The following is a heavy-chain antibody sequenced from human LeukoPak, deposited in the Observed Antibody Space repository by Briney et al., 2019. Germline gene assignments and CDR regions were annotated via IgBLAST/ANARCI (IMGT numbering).Heavy chain of an antibody. CDR1: GFIYICYV. V-gene: IGHV3-23*01. CDR2: ISRRGCYT. J-gene: IGHJ6*03. D-gene: IGHD5-12*01. CDR3: AKGSGYEAQYYYYYMDV. Sequence: GWALRLSFACCGFIYICYVMSWLGQAPGKGLEGVSTISRRGCYTYYADSVKARFTISRDNSKNTLYLHVNSLRPEDTAVYYCAKGSGYEAQYYYYYMDVWGKGTTVTISS.